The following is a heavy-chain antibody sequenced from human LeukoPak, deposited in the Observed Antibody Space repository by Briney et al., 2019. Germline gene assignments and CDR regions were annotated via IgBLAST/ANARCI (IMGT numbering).Heavy chain of an antibody. J-gene: IGHJ4*02. CDR3: ARTYYDILTGYNPYFDY. D-gene: IGHD3-9*01. CDR2: ISSSSSYI. V-gene: IGHV3-21*01. Sequence: GGSLRLSCAASGFTFNRYSMNWVRQAPGKGLEWVSSISSSSSYIYSADSVKGRFTISRDNAKNFLYLQMNSLRAEDTAVYYCARTYYDILTGYNPYFDYWGQGILVTVSS. CDR1: GFTFNRYS.